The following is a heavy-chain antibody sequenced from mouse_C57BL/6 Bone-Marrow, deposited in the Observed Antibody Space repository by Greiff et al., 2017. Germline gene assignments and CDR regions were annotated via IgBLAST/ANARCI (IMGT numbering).Heavy chain of an antibody. D-gene: IGHD4-1*01. CDR1: GYTFTSYW. V-gene: IGHV1-52*01. J-gene: IGHJ4*01. CDR2: IDTSDSET. Sequence: VQLQQPGAELVRPGSSVKLSCKASGYTFTSYWMHWVKPRPIQGLEWIGNIDTSDSETHYNQKFKDKATLTVDKSASTAYMQLSSLTSEDSAVYYCARGGTNWGYYYAMDYWGQGTSVTVSS. CDR3: ARGGTNWGYYYAMDY.